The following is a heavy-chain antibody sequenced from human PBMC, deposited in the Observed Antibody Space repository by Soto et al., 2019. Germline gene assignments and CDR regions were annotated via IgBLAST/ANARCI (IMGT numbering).Heavy chain of an antibody. CDR1: GFTFADYA. J-gene: IGHJ3*02. D-gene: IGHD3-3*01. CDR3: AKGSIRFLEWLPDAFDI. CDR2: ISWNSGSI. Sequence: PGGSLRLSCAASGFTFADYAMHWVRQAPGKGLEWVSGISWNSGSIGYADSVKGRFTISRDNAKNSLYLQMNSLRAEDTALYYCAKGSIRFLEWLPDAFDIWGQGTMVPSPQ. V-gene: IGHV3-9*01.